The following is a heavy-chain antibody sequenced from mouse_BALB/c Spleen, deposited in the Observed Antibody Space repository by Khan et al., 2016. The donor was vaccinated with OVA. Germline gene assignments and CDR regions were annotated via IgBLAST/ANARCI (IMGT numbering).Heavy chain of an antibody. D-gene: IGHD1-1*01. J-gene: IGHJ1*01. CDR1: GFTFSSYA. CDR2: ISSGATYT. Sequence: DVMLVESGGGLVKPGGSLKLSCAASGFTFSSYAMSWVRQTPEKRLEWVATISSGATYTFYSDNVKGRFTISRDDAKNTLYLQMSSLRSEDTAMYYCARPPITTVVATSYWFFDVWGAGTTGTVST. V-gene: IGHV5-9-1*01. CDR3: ARPPITTVVATSYWFFDV.